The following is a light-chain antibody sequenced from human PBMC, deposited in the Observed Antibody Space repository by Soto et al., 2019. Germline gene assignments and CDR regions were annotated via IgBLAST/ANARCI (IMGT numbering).Light chain of an antibody. V-gene: IGKV3-20*01. CDR1: QSVSSDY. J-gene: IGKJ4*01. CDR2: GAS. Sequence: EIVLTQSPGTLSLSPGERATLSCRASQSVSSDYLAWYQQKPGQAPRLLIYGASSRDTGIPDRFSGSGSGKDLTLTISRLEPEDFALYYCQQYGDSPLTFGGGTKVEI. CDR3: QQYGDSPLT.